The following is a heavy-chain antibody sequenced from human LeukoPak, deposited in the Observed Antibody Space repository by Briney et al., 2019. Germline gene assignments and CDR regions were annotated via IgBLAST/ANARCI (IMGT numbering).Heavy chain of an antibody. CDR2: ISSSSSYI. J-gene: IGHJ4*02. CDR3: ARDKQLVQGGGVY. D-gene: IGHD6-6*01. CDR1: GFTFSSYS. Sequence: GGSLRLSCAASGFTFSSYSMNWVRQAPGKGLEWISSISSSSSYIYYADSVKGRFTISRDNAKNSLYLQMNSLRAEDTAVYYCARDKQLVQGGGVYWGQGTLVTVSS. V-gene: IGHV3-21*01.